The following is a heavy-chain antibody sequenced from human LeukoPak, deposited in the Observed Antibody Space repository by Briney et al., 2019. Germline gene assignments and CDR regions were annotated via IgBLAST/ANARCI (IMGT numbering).Heavy chain of an antibody. CDR3: ATGDYSKGAFDV. D-gene: IGHD4-11*01. Sequence: GESLKISCKGSGYKFTSDWIGWVRQMPGKGLEWMGIIYPGDSDTRYSPSFQGQVTISADKSSSTSYLQWSSLKASDTAMYYCATGDYSKGAFDVWGQGTMVTVSS. J-gene: IGHJ3*01. V-gene: IGHV5-51*01. CDR1: GYKFTSDW. CDR2: IYPGDSDT.